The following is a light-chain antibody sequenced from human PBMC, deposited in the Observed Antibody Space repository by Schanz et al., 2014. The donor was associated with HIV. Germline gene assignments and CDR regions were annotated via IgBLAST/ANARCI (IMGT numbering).Light chain of an antibody. V-gene: IGLV2-23*02. CDR1: SSDVGSYNL. CDR2: EVS. Sequence: QSALTQPASVSGSLGQSITISCTGSSSDVGSYNLVSWYQQHPGKAPKLMIYEVSERPSGVSNRFSGSKSGNTASLTISGLQAEDEADYYCCSYVGTTTVVFGGGTKLTVL. CDR3: CSYVGTTTVV. J-gene: IGLJ2*01.